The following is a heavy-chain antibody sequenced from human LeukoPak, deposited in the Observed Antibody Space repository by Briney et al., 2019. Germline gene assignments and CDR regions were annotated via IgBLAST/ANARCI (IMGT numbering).Heavy chain of an antibody. D-gene: IGHD6-13*01. CDR3: ARSFLSSSWFDP. J-gene: IGHJ5*02. V-gene: IGHV4-59*08. Sequence: SETLSLTCTVSGGSISSYYWSWIRQPPGKGLEWIGYIYYSGSTNYNPSLKSRVTISVDTSKNQFSLKLSSVTAADTAVYYCARSFLSSSWFDPWGQGTLVTVSS. CDR2: IYYSGST. CDR1: GGSISSYY.